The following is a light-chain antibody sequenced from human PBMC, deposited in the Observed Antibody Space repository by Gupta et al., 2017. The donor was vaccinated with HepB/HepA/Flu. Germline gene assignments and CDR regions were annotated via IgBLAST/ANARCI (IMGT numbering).Light chain of an antibody. V-gene: IGKV1-5*03. CDR2: KAS. CDR1: QSISSW. Sequence: DIQMTQSPSTLSASVGDRVTITCRASQSISSWLAWYQQKPGKAPKLLIYKASSLESGVPSRFSGSGSGTEFTLTISSLQPDDFATYYRQQYNSFSITFGQGTQMDIK. CDR3: QQYNSFSIT. J-gene: IGKJ5*01.